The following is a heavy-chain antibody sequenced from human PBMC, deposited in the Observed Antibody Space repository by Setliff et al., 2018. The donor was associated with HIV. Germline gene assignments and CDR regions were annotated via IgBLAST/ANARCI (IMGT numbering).Heavy chain of an antibody. V-gene: IGHV1-8*03. J-gene: IGHJ6*03. CDR1: GGSFSKYG. Sequence: ASVKVSCKASGGSFSKYGIHWVRQATGQGLEWMGWMNPNSGNTGYVQKLQGRVTITRNTSINTAYMELSSLRSEDTAVYYCARGYLISGTQKSYYMDVWGKGTTVTVSS. CDR2: MNPNSGNT. CDR3: ARGYLISGTQKSYYMDV. D-gene: IGHD1-26*01.